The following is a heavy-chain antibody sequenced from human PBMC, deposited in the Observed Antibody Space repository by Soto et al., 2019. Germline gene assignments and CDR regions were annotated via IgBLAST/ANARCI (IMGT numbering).Heavy chain of an antibody. CDR1: GFTFSNAW. Sequence: GGSLRLSCAASGFTFSNAWMSWVRQAPGKGLEWVGRIKSKTDGGTTDYAAPVKGRFTISRDDSKNTLYLQMNSLKTEDTAVYYCTTEYDSSGYFDYWGQGTLVTVSS. D-gene: IGHD3-22*01. V-gene: IGHV3-15*01. CDR3: TTEYDSSGYFDY. J-gene: IGHJ4*02. CDR2: IKSKTDGGTT.